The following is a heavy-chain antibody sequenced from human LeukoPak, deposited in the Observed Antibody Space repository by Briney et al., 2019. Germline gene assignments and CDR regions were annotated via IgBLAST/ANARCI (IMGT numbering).Heavy chain of an antibody. Sequence: GGSLRLSCAASGFTFSSYEMNWVRQAPGKGLEWVSYISSSGSTIYYADSVKGRFNISRDNAKNTLYLQMNSLRAEDTAVYYCARGLSGYASSLGYWGQGTLVTVSA. CDR1: GFTFSSYE. V-gene: IGHV3-48*03. CDR2: ISSSGSTI. D-gene: IGHD6-6*01. CDR3: ARGLSGYASSLGY. J-gene: IGHJ4*02.